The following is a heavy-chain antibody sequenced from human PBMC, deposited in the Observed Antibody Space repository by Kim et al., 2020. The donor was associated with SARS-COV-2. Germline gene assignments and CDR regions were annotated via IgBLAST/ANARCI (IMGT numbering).Heavy chain of an antibody. CDR1: GYTFTGYY. Sequence: ASVKVSCKASGYTFTGYYMHWVRQAPGQGLEWMGRINPNSGGTNYAQKFQGRVTMTRDTSISTAYMELSRLRSDDTAVYYCARRWAMSGSGLGFDPWGQGTLVTVSS. D-gene: IGHD1-26*01. V-gene: IGHV1-2*06. CDR2: INPNSGGT. J-gene: IGHJ5*02. CDR3: ARRWAMSGSGLGFDP.